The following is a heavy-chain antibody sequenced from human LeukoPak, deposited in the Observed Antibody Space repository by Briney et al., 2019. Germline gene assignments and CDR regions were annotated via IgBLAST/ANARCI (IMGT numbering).Heavy chain of an antibody. D-gene: IGHD3-3*01. CDR3: ARFLEWLLPLDY. CDR1: GYTFTSYA. CDR2: INAGNGNT. Sequence: GASVKVSCKASGYTFTSYAMHWVRQAPGQRLEWMGWINAGNGNTKYSQKFQGRVTITRDTSASTAYMELSSLRSEDTAVYYCARFLEWLLPLDYWGQGTLVTVSS. V-gene: IGHV1-3*01. J-gene: IGHJ4*02.